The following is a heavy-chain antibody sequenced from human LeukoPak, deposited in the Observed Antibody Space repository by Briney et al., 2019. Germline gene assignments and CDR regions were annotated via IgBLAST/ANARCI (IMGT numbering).Heavy chain of an antibody. J-gene: IGHJ4*02. Sequence: PGRSLRLSCAASGFTFSGSAMHWVRQASGKGLEWVGRIRSKANSYATAYAASVKGRFTISRDDSKNTAYLQMNSLKTEDTAVYYCTRHICSSTSCYGVLFDYWGQGTLVTVSS. CDR3: TRHICSSTSCYGVLFDY. CDR2: IRSKANSYAT. D-gene: IGHD2-2*01. CDR1: GFTFSGSA. V-gene: IGHV3-73*01.